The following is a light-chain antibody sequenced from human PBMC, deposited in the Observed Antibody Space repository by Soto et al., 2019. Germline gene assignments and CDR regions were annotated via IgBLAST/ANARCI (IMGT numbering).Light chain of an antibody. Sequence: DIQMTQSPSTLSASVGDRVTISCRASQTISSWLAWYQQKLGKAPKLLIYDVSSLESGVPSRFSGSGSGTEFTLTISSLQPDDFATYYCQQYNTFSTFGQGTKVDIK. J-gene: IGKJ1*01. CDR1: QTISSW. V-gene: IGKV1-5*01. CDR3: QQYNTFST. CDR2: DVS.